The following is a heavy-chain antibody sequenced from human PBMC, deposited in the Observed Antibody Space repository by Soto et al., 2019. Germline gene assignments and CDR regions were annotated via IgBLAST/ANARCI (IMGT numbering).Heavy chain of an antibody. Sequence: QVRLQESGPGLLKPSETLSLTCTVSGDSINTFYWSWVRQPAGKGLEWIGRIFSSGSTSFNPSLESRVAMSVDTSKNHFSLNLSSVTAADMDVYYCAREGSYSAYNFAHGIQLWSFDFWGQGALVTVSS. CDR1: GDSINTFY. V-gene: IGHV4-4*07. J-gene: IGHJ4*02. CDR3: AREGSYSAYNFAHGIQLWSFDF. CDR2: IFSSGST. D-gene: IGHD5-12*01.